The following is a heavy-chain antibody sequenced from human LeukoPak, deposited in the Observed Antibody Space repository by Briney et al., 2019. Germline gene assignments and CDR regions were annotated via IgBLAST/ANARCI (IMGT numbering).Heavy chain of an antibody. CDR1: GFTFSSYG. Sequence: GGSLRLSCAASGFTFSSYGMHWVRQAPGKGLEWVAFTRYDGSNKYYADSVKGRFTISRDNSNNKLFLQLKSLRVEDTALYYCTNLASYWGQGTLVIVSS. CDR2: TRYDGSNK. V-gene: IGHV3-30*02. J-gene: IGHJ4*02. CDR3: TNLASY.